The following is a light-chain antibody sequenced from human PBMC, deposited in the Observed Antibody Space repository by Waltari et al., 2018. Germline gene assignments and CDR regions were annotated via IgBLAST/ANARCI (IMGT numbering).Light chain of an antibody. CDR3: CSYAGSGTYV. CDR2: EVI. Sequence: QSALTQPASVSGTPGQSITISCTGTNSDVGNYNLVSWYQHHPGEPPKLMICEVIKRPSGVSNRLSGSKSGNTASLTISGLQAEDEADYYCCSYAGSGTYVFGNGTKVTVL. CDR1: NSDVGNYNL. J-gene: IGLJ1*01. V-gene: IGLV2-23*02.